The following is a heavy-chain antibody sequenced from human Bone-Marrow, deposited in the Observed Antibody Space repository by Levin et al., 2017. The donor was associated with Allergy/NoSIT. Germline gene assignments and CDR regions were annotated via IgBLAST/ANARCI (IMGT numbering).Heavy chain of an antibody. CDR3: ATLAMVVIPKAISDF. J-gene: IGHJ4*02. CDR1: GGSIGSSSYY. CDR2: IYYNGST. V-gene: IGHV4-39*02. Sequence: SETLSLTCTVSGGSIGSSSYYWGWIRQPPGKGLEWIGSIYYNGSTSYNPSLKSRVTLFINTSKNHFSLRLTSVTAADTSVYSCATLAMVVIPKAISDFWGQGSLITVSS. D-gene: IGHD5-18*01.